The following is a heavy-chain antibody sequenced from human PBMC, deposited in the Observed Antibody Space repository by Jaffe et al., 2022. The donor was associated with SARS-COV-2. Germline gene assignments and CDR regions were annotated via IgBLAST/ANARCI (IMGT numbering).Heavy chain of an antibody. CDR3: AREEKLTTVEYYYYYGMDV. CDR2: IKQDGSEK. Sequence: EVQLVESGGGLVQPGGSLRLSCAASGFTFSSYWMSWVRQAPGKGLEWVANIKQDGSEKYYVDSVKGRFTISRDNAKNSLYLQMNSLRAEDTAVYYCAREEKLTTVEYYYYYGMDVWGQGTTVTVSS. D-gene: IGHD4-17*01. V-gene: IGHV3-7*01. J-gene: IGHJ6*02. CDR1: GFTFSSYW.